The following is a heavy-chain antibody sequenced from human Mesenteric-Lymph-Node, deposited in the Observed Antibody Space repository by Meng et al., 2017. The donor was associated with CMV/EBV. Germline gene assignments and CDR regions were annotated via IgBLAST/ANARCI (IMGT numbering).Heavy chain of an antibody. V-gene: IGHV3-23*03. CDR1: GFTFSSYA. CDR2: IYQGDASP. Sequence: GGSLRLSCAASGFTFSSYAMSWVRQAPGKGLEWVSIIYQGDASPHYADSVKGRFTISRDNPKNMVYLQMNSLRAEDTAEYYCAKDLRGYSHDYWGQGTLVTVSS. CDR3: AKDLRGYSHDY. J-gene: IGHJ4*02. D-gene: IGHD5-18*01.